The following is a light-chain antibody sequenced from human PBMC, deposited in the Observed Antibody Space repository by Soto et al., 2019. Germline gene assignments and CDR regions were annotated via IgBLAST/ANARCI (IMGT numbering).Light chain of an antibody. CDR1: QSISSW. V-gene: IGKV1-5*01. Sequence: DIQMTQSPSPLSASVGDRVTITCRASQSISSWLAWYQQKPGKAPKLLIYDASSLESGVPSRFSGSGSGTEFTLTISSLQPDDFATYYCQQYNSLITFGQGTRLEIK. J-gene: IGKJ5*01. CDR3: QQYNSLIT. CDR2: DAS.